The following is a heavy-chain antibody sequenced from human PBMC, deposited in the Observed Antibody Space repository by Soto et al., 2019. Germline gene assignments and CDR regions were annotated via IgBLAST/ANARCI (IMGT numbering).Heavy chain of an antibody. CDR3: AALDTAMVKTAGY. D-gene: IGHD5-18*01. J-gene: IGHJ4*02. Sequence: GGSLRLSCAASGYSISTYWMSWVRQAPGKGLEWVANVKQDGSEEYYVDSVKGRFTVSRDNAKNSLYLQMNSLRAEDTAVYYCAALDTAMVKTAGYWGQGTLVTVSS. CDR2: VKQDGSEE. CDR1: GYSISTYW. V-gene: IGHV3-7*01.